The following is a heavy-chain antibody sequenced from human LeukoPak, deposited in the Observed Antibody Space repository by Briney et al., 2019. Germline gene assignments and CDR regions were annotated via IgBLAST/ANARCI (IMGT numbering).Heavy chain of an antibody. CDR2: IYYSGST. D-gene: IGHD2-15*01. CDR3: ASHGRSSSGYYYYYYMDV. CDR1: GGSISSSSYY. J-gene: IGHJ6*03. V-gene: IGHV4-39*01. Sequence: SETLSLTCTVSGGSISSSSYYWGWIRQPPGKGLEWIGSIYYSGSTYYNPSLKSRVTISVDTSKNQFSLKLSSVTAADTAVYYCASHGRSSSGYYYYYYMDVWGKGTTVTVSS.